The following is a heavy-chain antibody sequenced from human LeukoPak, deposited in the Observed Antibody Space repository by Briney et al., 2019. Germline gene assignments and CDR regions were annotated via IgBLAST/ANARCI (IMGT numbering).Heavy chain of an antibody. J-gene: IGHJ2*01. CDR1: GFTFSSYG. CDR2: ISYDGSNK. V-gene: IGHV3-30*18. CDR3: AKAASRDGYNSDWYFDL. Sequence: GGSLRLSCAASGFTFSSYGMHWVRQAPGKGLEWVAVISYDGSNKYYADSVKGRFTISRDNSKNTLYLQMNSLRAEDTAVYYCAKAASRDGYNSDWYFDLWGRGTLVTVSS. D-gene: IGHD5-24*01.